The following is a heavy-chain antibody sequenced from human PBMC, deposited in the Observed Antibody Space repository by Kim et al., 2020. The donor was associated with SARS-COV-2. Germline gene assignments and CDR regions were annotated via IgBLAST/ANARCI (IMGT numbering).Heavy chain of an antibody. V-gene: IGHV3-23*01. CDR3: AMGYNLDT. CDR2: ISGNAVST. Sequence: GGSLRLSCAASGFTFSNYDFHWVRQAPGKGLEWVSVISGNAVSTYHADPVKGRFTISRDNSKNTLYLRMDSLRAGDTAVYYCAMGYNLDTWGQGTLVTVSS. D-gene: IGHD5-12*01. J-gene: IGHJ5*02. CDR1: GFTFSNYD.